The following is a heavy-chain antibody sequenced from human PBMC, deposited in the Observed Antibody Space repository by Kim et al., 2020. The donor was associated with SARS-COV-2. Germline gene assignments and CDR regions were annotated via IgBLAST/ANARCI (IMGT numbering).Heavy chain of an antibody. D-gene: IGHD4-17*01. CDR1: GYDFTGYT. V-gene: IGHV1-2*02. CDR2: ANPRTRFT. Sequence: ASVKVSCKGSGYDFTGYTIHWVRQAPGRGLEWVGSANPRTRFTKQAQKFQGRVTLTSDMSITTTYMELNGLTSDDTALYFCARDLDYGRIWGSSWFFDFWGRGTLVTVSS. CDR3: ARDLDYGRIWGSSWFFDF. J-gene: IGHJ2*01.